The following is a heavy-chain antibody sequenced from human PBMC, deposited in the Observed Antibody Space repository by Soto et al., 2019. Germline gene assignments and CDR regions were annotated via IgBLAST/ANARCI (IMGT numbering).Heavy chain of an antibody. V-gene: IGHV4-30-4*01. D-gene: IGHD5-18*01. J-gene: IGHJ4*02. Sequence: QVQMQESGPGLVRPSQTLSLSCAVSGASLTSGDYYWNWIRQSPGKGLEWIGYIYYNGDTYYNPSLKGRVTFSLDTSKNHFSLKMTSLTAADTAVYFCARENTAMGGYFDYWGPGSLVTISS. CDR2: IYYNGDT. CDR3: ARENTAMGGYFDY. CDR1: GASLTSGDYY.